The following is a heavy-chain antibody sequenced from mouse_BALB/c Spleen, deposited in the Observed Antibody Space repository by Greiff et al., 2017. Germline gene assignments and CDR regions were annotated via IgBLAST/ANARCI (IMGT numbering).Heavy chain of an antibody. CDR2: IDPETGGT. CDR1: GYTFTDYE. Sequence: VQLQQSGAELVRPGASVTLSCKASGYTFTDYEMHWVKQTPVHGLEWIGAIDPETGGTAYNQKFKGKATLTADKSSSTAYMELRSLTSEDSAVYYCTRSGDGYYGFAYWGQGTLVTVSA. V-gene: IGHV1-15*01. CDR3: TRSGDGYYGFAY. J-gene: IGHJ3*01. D-gene: IGHD2-3*01.